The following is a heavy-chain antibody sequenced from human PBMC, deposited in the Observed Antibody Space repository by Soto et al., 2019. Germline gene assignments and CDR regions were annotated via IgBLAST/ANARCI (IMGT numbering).Heavy chain of an antibody. CDR3: AKGPTPPLLYSSSGWGPYYFDY. Sequence: GGSLRLSCAASGFTFDDYAMHWVRQAPGKGLEWVSGISWNSGSIGYADSVKGRFTISRDNAKNSLYLQMNSLRAEDTALYYCAKGPTPPLLYSSSGWGPYYFDYWGQGTLVTVSS. CDR1: GFTFDDYA. J-gene: IGHJ4*02. V-gene: IGHV3-9*01. D-gene: IGHD6-13*01. CDR2: ISWNSGSI.